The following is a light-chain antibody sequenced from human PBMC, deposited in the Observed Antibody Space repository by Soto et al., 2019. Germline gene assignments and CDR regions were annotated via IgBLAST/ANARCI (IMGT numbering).Light chain of an antibody. Sequence: DILMTQSPSALSASVGDRVTITCRASQRISTFLAWYQQKPGKAPNLLIYYASNLQSGVPSRFGGSGSGTEFSITISTLQPDDFATYYCQQYNSYPYTFGQGTKLEIK. V-gene: IGKV1-5*03. CDR3: QQYNSYPYT. CDR1: QRISTF. J-gene: IGKJ2*01. CDR2: YAS.